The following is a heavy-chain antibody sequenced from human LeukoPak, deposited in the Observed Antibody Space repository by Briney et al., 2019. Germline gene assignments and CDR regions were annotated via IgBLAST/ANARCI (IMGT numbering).Heavy chain of an antibody. D-gene: IGHD2-21*01. J-gene: IGHJ4*02. CDR1: GFTFSSYW. Sequence: PGGSLRLSCAASGFTFSSYWMHWVRQAPGKGLVWVSRINSDGSSTSYADSVKGRFTISRDNAKNTLCLQMNSLRAEDTAVYYCARALPRAYCGGDCYCFDYWGQGTLVTVSS. CDR3: ARALPRAYCGGDCYCFDY. V-gene: IGHV3-74*01. CDR2: INSDGSST.